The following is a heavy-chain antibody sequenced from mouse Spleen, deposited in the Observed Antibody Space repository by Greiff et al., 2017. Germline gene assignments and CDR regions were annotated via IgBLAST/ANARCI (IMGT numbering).Heavy chain of an antibody. D-gene: IGHD2-4*01. CDR2: ISTYYGDA. CDR1: GYTFTDYA. Sequence: LVESGAELVRPGVSVKISCKGSGYTFTDYAMHWVKQSHAKSLEWIGVISTYYGDASYNQKFKGKATMTVDKSSSTAYMELARLTSEDSAIYYCARYRSTMITAPYAMDYWGQGTSVTVSS. V-gene: IGHV1S137*01. J-gene: IGHJ4*01. CDR3: ARYRSTMITAPYAMDY.